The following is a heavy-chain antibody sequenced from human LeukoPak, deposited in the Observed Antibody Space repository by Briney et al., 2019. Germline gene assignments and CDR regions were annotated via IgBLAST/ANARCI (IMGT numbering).Heavy chain of an antibody. D-gene: IGHD6-19*01. CDR3: ARRKGSGWYADY. J-gene: IGHJ4*02. V-gene: IGHV4-31*03. CDR1: GGSISSGGYY. Sequence: PSQTLSLTCTVSGGSISSGGYYWSWIRQHPGKGLEWIGYIYYSGSTYYNPSLKSRVTISVDTSKNQFSLKLSSVTAADTAVYYCARRKGSGWYADYWGQGTLVTVSS. CDR2: IYYSGST.